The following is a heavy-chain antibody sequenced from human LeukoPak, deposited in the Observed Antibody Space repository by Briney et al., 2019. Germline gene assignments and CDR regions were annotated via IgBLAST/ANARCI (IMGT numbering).Heavy chain of an antibody. V-gene: IGHV3-7*01. D-gene: IGHD2-2*01. CDR1: GLTFSSYW. CDR3: ASRYCSSTGCYLSSYVCMDV. CDR2: IKPDGSEK. J-gene: IGHJ6*03. Sequence: QTGGSLRLSCAASGLTFSSYWMTWVRQAPGKGLEWVANIKPDGSEKYYVVSVKGRFTISRENAKNSLYLQMSSLRNEDTALYYCASRYCSSTGCYLSSYVCMDVWGEGTTVTVSS.